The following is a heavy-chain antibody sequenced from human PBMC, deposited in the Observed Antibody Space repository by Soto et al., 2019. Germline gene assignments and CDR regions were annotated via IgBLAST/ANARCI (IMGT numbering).Heavy chain of an antibody. CDR3: AKGPWVWFGHTYPFDY. CDR1: GFTFSSYA. V-gene: IGHV3-23*01. J-gene: IGHJ4*02. CDR2: ISGSGGST. D-gene: IGHD3-10*01. Sequence: GGSLRLSCAASGFTFSSYAMSWVRQAPGKGLEWVSAISGSGGSTYYADSVKGRFTISRDNSKNTLYLQMNSLRAEDTAVYYCAKGPWVWFGHTYPFDYWGQGTLVTLSS.